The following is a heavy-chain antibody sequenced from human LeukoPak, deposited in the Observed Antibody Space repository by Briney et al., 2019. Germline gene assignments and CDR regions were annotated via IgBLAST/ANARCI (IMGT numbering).Heavy chain of an antibody. J-gene: IGHJ3*02. CDR2: IYYSGST. CDR3: QIDYGDYGGAFDI. CDR1: GGSNSSSSYY. D-gene: IGHD4-17*01. Sequence: SETLSLXCTVSGGSNSSSSYYWGWIRQPPGKGPEWIGSIYYSGSTYYNPSLKSRVTISVDTSKNQFSLKLSSVTAADTAVYYCQIDYGDYGGAFDIWGQGTMVTVSS. V-gene: IGHV4-39*01.